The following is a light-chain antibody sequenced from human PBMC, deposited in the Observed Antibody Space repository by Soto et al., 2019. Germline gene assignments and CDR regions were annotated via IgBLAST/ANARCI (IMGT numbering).Light chain of an antibody. CDR2: QDN. V-gene: IGLV3-1*01. CDR1: RLGDKF. CDR3: QAWDTSAVVV. Sequence: SSELTQPPSVSVSPGQTATVTCSGARLGDKFVSWYHQKAGQSPALVIYQDNKRPSGIPGRFSGSNSGTTATLTISGTQVIDEGDYFCQAWDTSAVVVFGGGTQLTVL. J-gene: IGLJ2*01.